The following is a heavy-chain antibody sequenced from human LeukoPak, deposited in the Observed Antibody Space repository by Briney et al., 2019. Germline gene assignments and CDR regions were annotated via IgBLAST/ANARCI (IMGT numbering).Heavy chain of an antibody. Sequence: SVKASCKASGHTFTASYMLWGTRSPGLGLEWLGGINPNSGGTNYAQKFQGRVTMTRDTSISTAYMELSRLRSDDTAVYYCAKEVDTAMVFPFDIWGQGTMVTVSS. CDR1: GHTFTASY. CDR3: AKEVDTAMVFPFDI. V-gene: IGHV1-2*02. J-gene: IGHJ3*02. CDR2: INPNSGGT. D-gene: IGHD5-18*01.